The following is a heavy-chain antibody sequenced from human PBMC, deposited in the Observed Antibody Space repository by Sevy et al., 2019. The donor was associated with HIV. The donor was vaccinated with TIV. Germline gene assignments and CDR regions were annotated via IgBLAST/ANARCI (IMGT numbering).Heavy chain of an antibody. CDR1: DGSFSGYY. CDR2: INEVGIT. Sequence: SETLSLTCAVHDGSFSGYYWNWIRQLPGKGLEWIGEINEVGITYYNPSLKSRVTISVDTSKKQFCLKLNSVTAADTAVYCCARSPPVVVVPGAPSWFDPWGQGTLVTVSS. D-gene: IGHD2-2*01. CDR3: ARSPPVVVVPGAPSWFDP. V-gene: IGHV4-34*01. J-gene: IGHJ5*02.